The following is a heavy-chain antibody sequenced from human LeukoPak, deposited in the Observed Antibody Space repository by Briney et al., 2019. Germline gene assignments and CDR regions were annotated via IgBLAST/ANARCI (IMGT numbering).Heavy chain of an antibody. CDR3: ASMPLAAARKPNYYYYYMDV. J-gene: IGHJ6*03. CDR1: GYSFTSYW. V-gene: IGHV5-51*01. CDR2: IYPGDSDT. D-gene: IGHD6-13*01. Sequence: GESLKISCKGSGYSFTSYWIGWVRQMPGKGLEWMGIIYPGDSDTRYSPSFQGQVTISADKSISTAYLQWSSLKASDTAMYYCASMPLAAARKPNYYYYYMDVWGRGTTVTVSS.